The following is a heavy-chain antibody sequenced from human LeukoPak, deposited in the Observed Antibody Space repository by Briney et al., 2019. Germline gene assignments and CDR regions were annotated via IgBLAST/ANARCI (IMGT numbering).Heavy chain of an antibody. CDR2: ISGSGGST. D-gene: IGHD2-21*01. CDR3: AKDLEHHFDY. J-gene: IGHJ4*02. Sequence: GRSLRLSCAASGFTFSSYAMSWVSQAPGKGLEWVSAISGSGGSTYYTDSVKGRFTISRDKSKNTLYMQMNSLRAEDTAVYYCAKDLEHHFDYWGQGTLVTVSS. CDR1: GFTFSSYA. V-gene: IGHV3-23*01.